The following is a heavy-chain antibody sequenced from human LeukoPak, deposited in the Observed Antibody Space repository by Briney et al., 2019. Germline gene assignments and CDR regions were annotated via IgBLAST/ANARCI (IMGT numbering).Heavy chain of an antibody. CDR1: GYTFTSYY. J-gene: IGHJ4*02. Sequence: ASVKVSCKASGYTFTSYYMHWVRQAPGQGLEWMGIINPSGGSTSYAQKFQGRVAMTRDTSTSTVYMELSSLRSEDTAVYYCARDSGSYLPLGYWGQGTLVTVSS. CDR3: ARDSGSYLPLGY. CDR2: INPSGGST. V-gene: IGHV1-46*01. D-gene: IGHD1-26*01.